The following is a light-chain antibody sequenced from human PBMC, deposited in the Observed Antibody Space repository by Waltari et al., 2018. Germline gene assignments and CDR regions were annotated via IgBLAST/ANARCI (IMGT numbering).Light chain of an antibody. CDR1: SGDLVIGNR. CDR3: SSYTTNTRV. CDR2: DVS. J-gene: IGLJ3*02. Sequence: QSALTQPASVSGSPGQSITISCTGTSGDLVIGNRVPWYKQYPGKAPKLMTYDVSSRPSGVPVRFSGSKSGNTASLTISGLQVEDEADYYCSSYTTNTRVFGGGTKLTVL. V-gene: IGLV2-14*03.